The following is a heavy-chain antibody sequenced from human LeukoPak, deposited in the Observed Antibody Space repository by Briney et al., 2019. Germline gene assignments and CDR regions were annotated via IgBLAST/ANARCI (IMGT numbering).Heavy chain of an antibody. CDR3: ARGETSDTRHLDY. CDR2: ISSSGITI. D-gene: IGHD1-1*01. J-gene: IGHJ4*02. Sequence: GGSLRLSCAASGFTFSDYYMTWIRQAPGKGLEWVSYISSSGITIYYADSVKGRFTISRDNAKNSLYLQMNSLRAEDTAVYYCARGETSDTRHLDYWGQGTLVTVSS. V-gene: IGHV3-11*04. CDR1: GFTFSDYY.